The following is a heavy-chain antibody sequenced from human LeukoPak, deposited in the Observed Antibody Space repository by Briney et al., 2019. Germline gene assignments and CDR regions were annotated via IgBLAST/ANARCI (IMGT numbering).Heavy chain of an antibody. D-gene: IGHD4-11*01. J-gene: IGHJ5*02. V-gene: IGHV3-33*06. CDR2: IWNDGSNK. CDR3: AKDAQRGFDYSNSLEH. Sequence: PGGSLRLSCATSGFTFSHYGMHWVRQAPGKGLEWVAVIWNDGSNKYYGDSVKGRFTISRENSKNTLYLQMNSLTVEDTAVYYCAKDAQRGFDYSNSLEHWGQGTLVTVSS. CDR1: GFTFSHYG.